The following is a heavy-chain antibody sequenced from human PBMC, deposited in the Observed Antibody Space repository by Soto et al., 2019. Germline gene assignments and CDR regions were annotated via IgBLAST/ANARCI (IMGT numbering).Heavy chain of an antibody. CDR2: ISANDVGT. Sequence: GGSLRLSCEASGFTLRNYAMTWIRQAPGKGLEWVSLISANDVGTYYAESVKTRFTISTDQSRNTVYLQMDSLRADDTAIYYCAKAKNDYNWDNRPPFDYWGQGTLVTVS. J-gene: IGHJ4*02. D-gene: IGHD1-20*01. CDR3: AKAKNDYNWDNRPPFDY. V-gene: IGHV3-23*01. CDR1: GFTLRNYA.